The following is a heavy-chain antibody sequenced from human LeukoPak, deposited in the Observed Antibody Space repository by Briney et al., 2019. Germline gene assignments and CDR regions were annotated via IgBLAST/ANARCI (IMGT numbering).Heavy chain of an antibody. CDR2: INHSGST. V-gene: IGHV4-34*01. Sequence: SETLSLTCAVYGGSFSGYYWSWIRQPPGKGLEWIGEINHSGSTNYNPSLKSRVTISVDTYRNQFSLKLNSVTAADTAVYYCARAASGYYDRWFDPWGQGILVTASS. D-gene: IGHD3-22*01. CDR1: GGSFSGYY. CDR3: ARAASGYYDRWFDP. J-gene: IGHJ5*02.